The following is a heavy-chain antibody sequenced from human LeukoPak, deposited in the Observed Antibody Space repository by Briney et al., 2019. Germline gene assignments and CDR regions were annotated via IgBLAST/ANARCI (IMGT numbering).Heavy chain of an antibody. J-gene: IGHJ4*02. CDR3: ARMYYYDSSGYVTDY. V-gene: IGHV3-53*01. D-gene: IGHD3-22*01. CDR2: IYSGGST. Sequence: GGSLRLSCAASGFTVSSSYMSWVRQAPGKGLEWVSVIYSGGSTYYADSVKGRFTISRDNSKNTLYLQRNSLRAEDTAVYYCARMYYYDSSGYVTDYWGQGTLVTVSS. CDR1: GFTVSSSY.